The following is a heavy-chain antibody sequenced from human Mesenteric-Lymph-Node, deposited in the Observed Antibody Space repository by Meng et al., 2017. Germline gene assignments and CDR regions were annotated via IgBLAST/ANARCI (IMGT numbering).Heavy chain of an antibody. CDR2: ISAYNGNT. CDR3: ARGGPNDFWSGYLDY. Sequence: QVQLGQSGAEVKKPGASVKVSGKASGCTFTSYGISWVRQAPGQGLEWMGGISAYNGNTNYAQKLQGRVTMTTDTSTSTAYMELRSLRSDDTAVYYCARGGPNDFWSGYLDYWGQGTLVTVSS. V-gene: IGHV1-18*01. D-gene: IGHD3-3*01. J-gene: IGHJ4*02. CDR1: GCTFTSYG.